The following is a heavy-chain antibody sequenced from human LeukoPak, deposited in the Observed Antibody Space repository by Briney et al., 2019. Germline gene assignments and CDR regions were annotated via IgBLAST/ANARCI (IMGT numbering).Heavy chain of an antibody. Sequence: GGSLRLSCAASGFTFSSYDMHWVRQATGKGLEWVSAIGTAGDTYYPGSVKGRFTISRENAKNSLYLQTNSLRAGDTAVYYCARSRLNDYFDYWGQGTLVTVSS. V-gene: IGHV3-13*01. CDR1: GFTFSSYD. CDR2: IGTAGDT. J-gene: IGHJ4*02. CDR3: ARSRLNDYFDY.